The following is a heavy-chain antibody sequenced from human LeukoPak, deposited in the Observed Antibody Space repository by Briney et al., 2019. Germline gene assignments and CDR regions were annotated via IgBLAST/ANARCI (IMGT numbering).Heavy chain of an antibody. CDR1: DGSITNYD. Sequence: SEALSLTCTISDGSITNYDWSWVRQPPGKGLEFIGHVHYSGTTNYNPSLRSRVAISIDTSKKHFFLKLKSVTAADTAVYYCATGYGDFRVEGRYFYSWGQGTLVTVSS. J-gene: IGHJ4*02. CDR3: ATGYGDFRVEGRYFYS. CDR2: VHYSGTT. V-gene: IGHV4-59*01. D-gene: IGHD4-17*01.